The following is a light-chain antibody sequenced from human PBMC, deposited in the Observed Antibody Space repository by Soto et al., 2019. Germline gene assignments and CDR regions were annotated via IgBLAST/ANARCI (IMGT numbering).Light chain of an antibody. CDR2: GAS. J-gene: IGKJ1*01. Sequence: EIVVTQSPATLSLSPGERATLSCRARQSVSSSYLAWYQQKPGQAPRLLIYGASSRATGIPDRFSRSGSGTDFTLTISRLEPEDFAVYYCQQYGSSLWTFGKGTKVDIK. CDR1: QSVSSSY. CDR3: QQYGSSLWT. V-gene: IGKV3-20*01.